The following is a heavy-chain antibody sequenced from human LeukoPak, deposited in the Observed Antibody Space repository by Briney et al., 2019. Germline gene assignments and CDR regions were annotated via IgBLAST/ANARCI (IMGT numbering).Heavy chain of an antibody. CDR3: ASGRHDFLH. V-gene: IGHV3-7*01. J-gene: IGHJ4*02. CDR2: INLDGTEE. D-gene: IGHD3/OR15-3a*01. CDR1: GFVFSTHW. Sequence: GGSLRLSCAASGFVFSTHWMTWVRQAPGKGLEWVANINLDGTEEHYVDSFLKGRFTISRDNAKNSLYLQMTSLRVEDTAVYYCASGRHDFLHWGQGTLVTVSS.